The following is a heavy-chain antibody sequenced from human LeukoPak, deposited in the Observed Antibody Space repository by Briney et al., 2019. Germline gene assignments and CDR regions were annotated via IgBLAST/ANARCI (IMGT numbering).Heavy chain of an antibody. CDR3: ARGYSGNWFDR. D-gene: IGHD5-12*01. Sequence: GGSLRLSCAASGFTFSSYWMHCVRQAPGKGLVWVSIINTDGSSTRHADSVKGRFTISRDNAKSTLYLQMNSLRAEDTAVYYCARGYSGNWFDRWGQGTLVTASS. CDR2: INTDGSST. V-gene: IGHV3-74*01. CDR1: GFTFSSYW. J-gene: IGHJ5*02.